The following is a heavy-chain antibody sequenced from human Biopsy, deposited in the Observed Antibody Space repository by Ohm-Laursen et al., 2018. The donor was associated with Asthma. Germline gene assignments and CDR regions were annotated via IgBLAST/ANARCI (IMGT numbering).Heavy chain of an antibody. CDR3: ARHWDWGSFFDY. Sequence: TLSLTCAVSGDSTDSGDYSWTWIRQSPGVGLEWIGYIYRNGDTYYNPTLKNRVTISIDRSKNQFSLRLRSVTAADTAVYYCARHWDWGSFFDYWGQGTPVTVSS. CDR1: GDSTDSGDYS. J-gene: IGHJ4*02. CDR2: IYRNGDT. V-gene: IGHV4-30-2*06. D-gene: IGHD7-27*01.